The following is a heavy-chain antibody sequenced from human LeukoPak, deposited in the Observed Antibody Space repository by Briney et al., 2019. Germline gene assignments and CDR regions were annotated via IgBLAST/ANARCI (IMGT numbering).Heavy chain of an antibody. V-gene: IGHV3-30*02. Sequence: GGSLRLSCAASGFTFSHYGMHWVRQSPGKGREGVAFIQYDASNKYYSGSVKGRFTISRDNSKNTLYLQMNSLRPEDTAVYYCAKITDPQFDIWGQGTMVTVSS. CDR3: AKITDPQFDI. CDR2: IQYDASNK. J-gene: IGHJ3*02. D-gene: IGHD3-16*01. CDR1: GFTFSHYG.